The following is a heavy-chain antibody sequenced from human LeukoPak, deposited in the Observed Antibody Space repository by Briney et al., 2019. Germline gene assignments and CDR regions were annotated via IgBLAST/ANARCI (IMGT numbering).Heavy chain of an antibody. CDR2: IYYSGST. J-gene: IGHJ4*02. Sequence: PSETLSLTCTVSGGSINSSSYYWGWIRQPPGKGLEWIGSIYYSGSTYYNPSLKSRVTISVDTSKNQFSLKLSSVTAADTAVYYCARANVDTAMVTGFYFDYWGQGTLVTVSS. CDR3: ARANVDTAMVTGFYFDY. CDR1: GGSINSSSYY. D-gene: IGHD5-18*01. V-gene: IGHV4-39*07.